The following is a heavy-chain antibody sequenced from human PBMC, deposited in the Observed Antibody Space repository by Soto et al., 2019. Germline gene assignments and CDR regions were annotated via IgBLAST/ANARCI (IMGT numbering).Heavy chain of an antibody. J-gene: IGHJ1*01. Sequence: EGQLVESGGGFVQPGGSLRLSCVVSGFTFAKYWMHWVRQAPGKGLVWVARIETDGNTQNYADSVEGRFTISRDNAKNTLYRHMNSLIAVDTAVYYGGRHAALWAKWDFRGNGTPVTVSP. CDR3: GRHAALWAKWDF. V-gene: IGHV3-74*02. CDR1: GFTFAKYW. CDR2: IETDGNTQ. D-gene: IGHD3-10*01.